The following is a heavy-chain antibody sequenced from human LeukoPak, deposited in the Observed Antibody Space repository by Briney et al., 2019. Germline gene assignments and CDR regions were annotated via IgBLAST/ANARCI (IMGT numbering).Heavy chain of an antibody. CDR3: TRRVSATRWFDP. CDR1: GFTFSSHW. D-gene: IGHD5/OR15-5a*01. V-gene: IGHV3-74*01. CDR2: ISGDGTAT. Sequence: AGGSLRLSCAASGFTFSSHWMHWVRQAPGKGPVWVSRISGDGTATIYADSVKGRFTISRDNADNTLYLQMTSLRVEDTAVYYCTRRVSATRWFDPWGQGTLVTVSS. J-gene: IGHJ5*02.